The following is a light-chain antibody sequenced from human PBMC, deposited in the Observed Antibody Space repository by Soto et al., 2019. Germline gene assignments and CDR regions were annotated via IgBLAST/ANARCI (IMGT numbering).Light chain of an antibody. CDR2: DVN. CDR1: SSDVGGYNY. CDR3: SSYSSTTTLI. J-gene: IGLJ2*01. V-gene: IGLV2-14*01. Sequence: QSALTQPASVSGSPGQSITISCTGTSSDVGGYNYVSWYQQRPGKAPKLMICDVNIRPSGVSNRCSGSKSGDTASLTISGLQAEDEADYYCSSYSSTTTLIFGGGTKLTVL.